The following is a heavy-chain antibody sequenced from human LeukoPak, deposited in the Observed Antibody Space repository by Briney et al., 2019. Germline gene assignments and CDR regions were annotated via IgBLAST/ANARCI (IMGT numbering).Heavy chain of an antibody. CDR1: GFTFSSYA. CDR3: AKDDSGFDY. CDR2: ISGSGGST. Sequence: PGGSLSPSCEASGFTFSSYAMSWFRQAPGKGLGWVSAISGSGGSTYYADSVKGRFTISRDNSKNTLYLQMNSLRAEDTAVYYCAKDDSGFDYWGQGTLVTVSS. V-gene: IGHV3-23*01. D-gene: IGHD2-21*01. J-gene: IGHJ4*02.